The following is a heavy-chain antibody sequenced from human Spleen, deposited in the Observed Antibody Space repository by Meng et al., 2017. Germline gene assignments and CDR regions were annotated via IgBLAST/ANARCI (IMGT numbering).Heavy chain of an antibody. D-gene: IGHD5-24*01. Sequence: QVQLVQSGAEVKKPGASVKVSCAPSGYTFTSYGISWVRQAPGQGLEWMGWISGYNGNTNYAQKLQGRVTMTTDTSTTTAYLEVRSLRSDDTAVYYCARGPRWLPQKTTFLDYWGQGTLVTVSS. CDR1: GYTFTSYG. V-gene: IGHV1-18*01. CDR2: ISGYNGNT. J-gene: IGHJ4*02. CDR3: ARGPRWLPQKTTFLDY.